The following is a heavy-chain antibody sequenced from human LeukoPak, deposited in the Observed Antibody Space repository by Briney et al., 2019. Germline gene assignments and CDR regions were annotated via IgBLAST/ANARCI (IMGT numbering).Heavy chain of an antibody. D-gene: IGHD5-12*01. J-gene: IGHJ4*02. V-gene: IGHV3-23*01. CDR2: ISGNGINT. Sequence: GGSLRLSCAASGFTFSNYGMSWVRQAPGKGLEWVSSISGNGINTYYEDSVKGRFTVSRDNSKNTLYLQMNSLRAEDMAMYYCARVRSGYVFAYWGQGTLVTVSS. CDR1: GFTFSNYG. CDR3: ARVRSGYVFAY.